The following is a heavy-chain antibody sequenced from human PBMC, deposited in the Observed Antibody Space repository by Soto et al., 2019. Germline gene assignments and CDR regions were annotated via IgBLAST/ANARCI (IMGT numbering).Heavy chain of an antibody. Sequence: PGGSLRLSCAASGFTVSSNYMSWVRQAPGKGLEWVSVIYSGGSTYYADSVKGRFTISRDNSKNTLYLQMNSLRAEDTAVYYCARVWQLAPHYFDYWGQGTLVTVSS. CDR2: IYSGGST. CDR1: GFTVSSNY. D-gene: IGHD6-6*01. J-gene: IGHJ4*02. CDR3: ARVWQLAPHYFDY. V-gene: IGHV3-66*01.